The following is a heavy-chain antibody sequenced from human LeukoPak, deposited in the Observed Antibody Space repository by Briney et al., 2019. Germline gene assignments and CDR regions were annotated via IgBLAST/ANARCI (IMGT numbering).Heavy chain of an antibody. Sequence: PGGSLRLFCVGSGFSFSSYAMSWVRQAPGKGLEWVSSISSSGGNTYYADSVKGRFTISRDDSRNTLYLQMNSLRAEDTAVYYFAKEKKVVCGSAPPPPDEYDMDVWGQGTTVTVSS. V-gene: IGHV3-23*01. CDR3: AKEKKVVCGSAPPPPDEYDMDV. J-gene: IGHJ6*02. D-gene: IGHD1-26*01. CDR2: ISSSGGNT. CDR1: GFSFSSYA.